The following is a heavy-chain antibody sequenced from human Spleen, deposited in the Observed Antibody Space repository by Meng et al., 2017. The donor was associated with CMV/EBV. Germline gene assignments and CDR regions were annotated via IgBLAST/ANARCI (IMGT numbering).Heavy chain of an antibody. V-gene: IGHV3-7*01. CDR3: ARRDSGYGEDAFDI. Sequence: GESLKISCAASGFTFSSYWMSWVRQAPGKGLEWVANIKQDGSEKYYVDSVKGRFTMSRDNAKNSLYMQMNSLRVEDTAVYYCARRDSGYGEDAFDIWGQGTMVTVSS. CDR2: IKQDGSEK. CDR1: GFTFSSYW. D-gene: IGHD5-12*01. J-gene: IGHJ3*02.